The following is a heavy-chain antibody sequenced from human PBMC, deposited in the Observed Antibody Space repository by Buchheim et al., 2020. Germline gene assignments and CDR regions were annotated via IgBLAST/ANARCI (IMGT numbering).Heavy chain of an antibody. CDR2: IYYSGST. J-gene: IGHJ4*02. V-gene: IGHV4-39*01. CDR1: GGSISSSSYY. D-gene: IGHD3-3*01. CDR3: ARHSKDFWSGPNFDY. Sequence: QLQLQESGPGLVKPSETLSLTCTVSGGSISSSSYYWGWIRQPPGKGLEWIGSIYYSGSTYYNPSLKSRVTISVDTSKNQFSLKLSSVTAADTAVYYCARHSKDFWSGPNFDYWGQGTL.